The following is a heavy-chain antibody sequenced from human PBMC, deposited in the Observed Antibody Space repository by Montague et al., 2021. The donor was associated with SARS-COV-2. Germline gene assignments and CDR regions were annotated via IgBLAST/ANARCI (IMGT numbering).Heavy chain of an antibody. CDR3: ARGGGWKRHFDY. J-gene: IGHJ4*02. V-gene: IGHV4-59*01. D-gene: IGHD4-23*01. CDR2: IYYTGST. CDR1: GGSFSNYY. Sequence: SETLSLTCAVYGGSFSNYYWSWIRQSPGRGLEWIGYIYYTGSTTRNPSLDSRVTISLDTSRDLVSLGLRSLTAADTAVYYCARGGGWKRHFDYWGQGTLVAVSS.